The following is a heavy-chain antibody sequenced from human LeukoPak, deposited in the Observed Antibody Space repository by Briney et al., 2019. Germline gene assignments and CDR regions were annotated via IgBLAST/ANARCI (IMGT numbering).Heavy chain of an antibody. CDR1: GFTFRNVW. Sequence: GGSLRLSCAASGFTFRNVWMTWVRQATGKGLEWVGRIKSKTDSGMTDYAAPVKGRFSISRDDSENTVYLQMNSLESEDTAVYYCSTGTLGTTGTTGYWGQGTLVTVSS. CDR3: STGTLGTTGTTGY. CDR2: IKSKTDSGMT. D-gene: IGHD1-1*01. V-gene: IGHV3-15*01. J-gene: IGHJ4*02.